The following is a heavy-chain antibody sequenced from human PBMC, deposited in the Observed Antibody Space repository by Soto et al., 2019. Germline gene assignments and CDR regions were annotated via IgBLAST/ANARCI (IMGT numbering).Heavy chain of an antibody. CDR3: ARSPYSVSYLAYFDY. V-gene: IGHV3-30*03. CDR2: ISYDGSNK. CDR1: GFTFSSYG. D-gene: IGHD1-26*01. J-gene: IGHJ4*02. Sequence: VQLVESGGGMVQPGRSLRLSCAASGFTFSSYGMHWVRQAPGKGREWVAVISYDGSNKYYADSVKGRFTISRDNSKNTLYLQMNSLRAEDTAVYYCARSPYSVSYLAYFDYWGQGTLVTVSS.